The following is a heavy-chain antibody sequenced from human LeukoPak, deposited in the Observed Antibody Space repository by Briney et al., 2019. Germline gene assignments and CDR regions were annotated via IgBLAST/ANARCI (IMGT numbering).Heavy chain of an antibody. CDR2: SLGGRKPNSCNL. D-gene: IGHD6-13*01. Sequence: GGPLEPSWAGLGLGLSDPNMNWSAQVPGKGLEGVARSLGGRKPNSCNLEFAASVGGRFTMSRDESKNLLYLQMNSLKTEDTAVYYCVRVITTVSGWYHFDYWGQGALVTVSS. J-gene: IGHJ4*02. CDR1: GLGLSDPN. CDR3: VRVITTVSGWYHFDY. V-gene: IGHV3-72*01.